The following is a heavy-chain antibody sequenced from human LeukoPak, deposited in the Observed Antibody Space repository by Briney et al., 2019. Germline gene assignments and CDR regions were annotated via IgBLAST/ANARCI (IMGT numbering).Heavy chain of an antibody. V-gene: IGHV4-59*08. CDR1: GGSISSYY. Sequence: PSETLSLTCTVSGGSISSYYWSWIRQPPGKGLEWIGNIYNSGSTNYNPSLKSRVTISVNTSKNQFSLKLSSVTAADTAVYYCGRRDSSGSFDYWGQGTLVTVSS. D-gene: IGHD3-22*01. CDR2: IYNSGST. J-gene: IGHJ4*02. CDR3: GRRDSSGSFDY.